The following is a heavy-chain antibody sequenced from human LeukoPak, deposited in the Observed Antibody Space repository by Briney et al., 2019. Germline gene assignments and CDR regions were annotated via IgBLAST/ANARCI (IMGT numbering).Heavy chain of an antibody. CDR2: ISSSGSTI. CDR3: ARDGVGAARNWFDP. D-gene: IGHD6-6*01. V-gene: IGHV3-11*01. J-gene: IGHJ5*02. Sequence: GGSQRLSCAASGFTFSDYYMSWIRQAPGKGLEWVSYISSSGSTIYYADSVKGRFTISRDNAKNSLYLQMNSLRAEDTAVYYCARDGVGAARNWFDPWGQGTLVTVSS. CDR1: GFTFSDYY.